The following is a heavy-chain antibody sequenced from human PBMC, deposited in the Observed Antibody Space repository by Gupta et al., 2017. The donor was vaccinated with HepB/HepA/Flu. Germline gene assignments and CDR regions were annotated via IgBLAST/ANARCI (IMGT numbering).Heavy chain of an antibody. Sequence: EVQLLESGGGLVQPGGSLRLSCVASGFTFSSYAMSWVRQAPGKGLEWVSVISDSGGSTYYADSMKGRFTITRDNSKNTLYLQMNSLRADDTALYYCATGRYSSGNWGQGTLVIVSS. CDR2: ISDSGGST. CDR3: ATGRYSSGN. CDR1: GFTFSSYA. V-gene: IGHV3-23*01. J-gene: IGHJ4*02. D-gene: IGHD6-19*01.